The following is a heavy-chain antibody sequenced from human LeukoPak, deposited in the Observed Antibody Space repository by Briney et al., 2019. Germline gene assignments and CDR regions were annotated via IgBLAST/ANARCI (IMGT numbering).Heavy chain of an antibody. CDR1: GGSISSGGYS. CDR3: ARSLAVAPFRNYYYYGMDV. D-gene: IGHD6-19*01. J-gene: IGHJ6*02. CDR2: INHSGST. Sequence: SQTLSLTCAVSGGSISSGGYSWSWIRQPPGKGLEWIGEINHSGSTNYNPSLKSRVTISVDTSKNQFSLKLSSVTAADTAVYYCARSLAVAPFRNYYYYGMDVWGQGTTVTVSS. V-gene: IGHV4-30-2*01.